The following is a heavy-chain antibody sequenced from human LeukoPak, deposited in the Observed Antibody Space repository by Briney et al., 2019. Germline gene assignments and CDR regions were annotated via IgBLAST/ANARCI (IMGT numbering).Heavy chain of an antibody. CDR3: ARESWYAFDY. CDR1: GFTFSGYW. Sequence: GGSLRLSCAASGFTFSGYWMHWVRQVPGKGLVWVSRINGDGSRTTYADSVKGRFTISRDNAKNTLYLQMNSLRAEDTVVCYCARESWYAFDYWGQGTLVTVSS. CDR2: INGDGSRT. D-gene: IGHD6-13*01. V-gene: IGHV3-74*01. J-gene: IGHJ4*02.